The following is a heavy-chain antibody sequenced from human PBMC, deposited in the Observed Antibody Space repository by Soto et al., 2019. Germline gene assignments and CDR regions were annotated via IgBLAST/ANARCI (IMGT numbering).Heavy chain of an antibody. CDR3: ARWPDGYYYYGMDV. Sequence: QVQLVQSGADVKKPGASVKVSCKASGYTFTSYDINWVRQATGQGLEWMGWMNPNSGNTGYAQKFPGRVTMTRNTSISTSYMELSSLRSEDTAVYYCARWPDGYYYYGMDVWGQGTTVTVSS. J-gene: IGHJ6*02. CDR2: MNPNSGNT. CDR1: GYTFTSYD. V-gene: IGHV1-8*01.